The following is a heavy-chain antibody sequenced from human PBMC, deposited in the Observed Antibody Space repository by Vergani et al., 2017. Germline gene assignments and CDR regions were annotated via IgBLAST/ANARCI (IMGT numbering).Heavy chain of an antibody. CDR3: ARATGPSNYGQLVLYYYYMDV. V-gene: IGHV3-53*02. D-gene: IGHD6-6*01. CDR1: GFTVSSIY. CDR2: IYSGGST. Sequence: EVQLVETGGGLIQPGGSLRLSCAASGFTVSSIYMSWFRQAPGKGLEWVSVIYSGGSTYYADSVKGRFTISRDNSKNTLYLQMNSLRAEDTAVYYCARATGPSNYGQLVLYYYYMDVWGKGTTVTVSS. J-gene: IGHJ6*03.